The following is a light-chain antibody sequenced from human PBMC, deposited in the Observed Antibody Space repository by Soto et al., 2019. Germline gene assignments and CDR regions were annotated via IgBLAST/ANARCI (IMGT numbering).Light chain of an antibody. CDR1: QSVSSN. CDR2: GAS. Sequence: ETLMTQSPATLSVSLRERHTLSCRTSQSVSSNLAWYQHKPGQAPRLLIYGASTRATGIPARFSGSGSGTEFTLTISTLQSEDFAIYYCQQYTNWPTETFGPGTQVEIK. J-gene: IGKJ1*01. CDR3: QQYTNWPTET. V-gene: IGKV3-15*01.